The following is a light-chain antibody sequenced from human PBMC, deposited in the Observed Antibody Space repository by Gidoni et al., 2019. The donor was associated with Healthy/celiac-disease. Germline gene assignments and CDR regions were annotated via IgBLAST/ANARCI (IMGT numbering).Light chain of an antibody. J-gene: IGKJ5*01. Sequence: EVVMTQSPATLSVSPGERATLSCSASQSVSSNLAWYQQTPGQAPRLLIYGASTTATGIPARFSGSGSGTEFPLTISRLPSEDFAVYYCQQYNNWPITFGQGTRLEIK. CDR2: GAS. CDR1: QSVSSN. V-gene: IGKV3-15*01. CDR3: QQYNNWPIT.